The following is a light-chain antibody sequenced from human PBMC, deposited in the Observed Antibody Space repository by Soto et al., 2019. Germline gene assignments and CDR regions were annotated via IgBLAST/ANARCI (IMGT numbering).Light chain of an antibody. V-gene: IGKV1-12*01. CDR2: RAS. Sequence: EIQMTQSASSLSASVGDSVTITCRASQDISTWLAWYQQTPGKAPKLLIRRASSLNRGVPSRFSGGGAGTECTITISSLKTEDGSTYYGQQTSAFTRTFGQGAKVDIK. J-gene: IGKJ1*01. CDR3: QQTSAFTRT. CDR1: QDISTW.